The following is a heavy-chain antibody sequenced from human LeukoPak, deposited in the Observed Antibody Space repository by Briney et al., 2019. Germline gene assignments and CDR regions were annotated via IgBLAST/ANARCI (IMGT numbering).Heavy chain of an antibody. Sequence: GESLKISCKGSGYSFATYWIGWVRQMPGKGLEWMGIIYPGDSDVRYSPPFQGQVTISVDKSISTAYLQWSSLKASDTAMYYCARRLTLDAFDIWGQGTMVTVSS. CDR1: GYSFATYW. D-gene: IGHD4-23*01. CDR2: IYPGDSDV. CDR3: ARRLTLDAFDI. J-gene: IGHJ3*02. V-gene: IGHV5-51*01.